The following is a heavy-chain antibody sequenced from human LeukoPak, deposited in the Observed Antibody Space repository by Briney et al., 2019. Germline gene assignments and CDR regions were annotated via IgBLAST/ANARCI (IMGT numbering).Heavy chain of an antibody. D-gene: IGHD6-13*01. V-gene: IGHV3-21*01. J-gene: IGHJ6*03. CDR1: GFTFRGYG. CDR3: AKDGGVYSAPYYMDV. CDR2: ISGSSGRT. Sequence: GGSLRLSCAASGFTFRGYGMSWVREAPGKGLEGVSTISGSSGRTYYADSVRGRFTISRDNAKNSLYLQMNSLRDEDTAVYYCAKDGGVYSAPYYMDVWGKGTTVTVSS.